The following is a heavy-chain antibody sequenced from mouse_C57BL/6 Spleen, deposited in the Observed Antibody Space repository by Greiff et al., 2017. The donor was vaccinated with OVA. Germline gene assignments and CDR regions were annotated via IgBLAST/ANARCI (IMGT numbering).Heavy chain of an antibody. J-gene: IGHJ3*01. V-gene: IGHV1-54*01. CDR1: GYAFTNYL. D-gene: IGHD2-1*01. CDR3: SRRGNYCNSWFAY. CDR2: INPGSGGT. Sequence: QVQLQQSGAELVRPGTSVTVSCKASGYAFTNYLIEWVKQRPGQGLEWIGVINPGSGGTNYNDKFKGKATLTAANSSSTAYMQLSSRTSEYSVVYFFSRRGNYCNSWFAYWGQGTLVTVSA.